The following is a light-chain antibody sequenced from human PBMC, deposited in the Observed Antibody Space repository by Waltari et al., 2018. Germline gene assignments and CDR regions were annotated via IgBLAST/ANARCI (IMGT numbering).Light chain of an antibody. CDR2: DAS. J-gene: IGKJ4*01. Sequence: EIVLIRSPATLSLTQGERPTFSCRASQSVSSYLAWYQQNPGQAPRLLIYDASNRATGIPARFSGSGSGTDFTLTISSLEPEDFAVYYCQQRSNWPPLTFGGGTKVEIK. V-gene: IGKV3-11*01. CDR3: QQRSNWPPLT. CDR1: QSVSSY.